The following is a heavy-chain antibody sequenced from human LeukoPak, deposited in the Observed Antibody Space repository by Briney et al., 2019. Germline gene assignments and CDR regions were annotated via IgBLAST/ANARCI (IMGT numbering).Heavy chain of an antibody. Sequence: AASVKVSCKASGYTFTSYGISWVRQAPGQGLEWMGWISAYNGNTNYAQKLQGRVTMTTDTSTSTAYMELRSLRSDDTAVYYCARDSAPLIVVVTGDAFDIWGQGTMVTVSS. D-gene: IGHD2-21*02. CDR3: ARDSAPLIVVVTGDAFDI. V-gene: IGHV1-18*01. CDR1: GYTFTSYG. J-gene: IGHJ3*02. CDR2: ISAYNGNT.